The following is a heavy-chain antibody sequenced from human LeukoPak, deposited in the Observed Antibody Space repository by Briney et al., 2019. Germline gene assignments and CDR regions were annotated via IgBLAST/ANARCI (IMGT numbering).Heavy chain of an antibody. CDR1: GGTFSSYA. CDR2: IIPIFGTT. Sequence: GASVKVSCKASGGTFSSYAISWVRQAPGQGLEWMGGIIPIFGTTNYAQKFQGRVTITADESTSTAYMELSGLRSEDTAVYYCAAAKGGSGIFDYWGQGTLVTVSS. D-gene: IGHD3-10*01. V-gene: IGHV1-69*13. CDR3: AAAKGGSGIFDY. J-gene: IGHJ4*02.